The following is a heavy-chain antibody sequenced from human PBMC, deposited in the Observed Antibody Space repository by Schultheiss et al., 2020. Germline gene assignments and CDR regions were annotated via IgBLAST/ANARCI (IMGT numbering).Heavy chain of an antibody. Sequence: AAVKVSCKASGYTFTSYYMHWVRQAPGQGLEWMGIINPSGGSTSYAQKFQGRVTMTRDTSTSTVYMELSSLRSEDTAVYYCARVDYGDPEYFQHWGQGTLVTVAS. D-gene: IGHD4-17*01. CDR1: GYTFTSYY. J-gene: IGHJ1*01. V-gene: IGHV1-46*01. CDR3: ARVDYGDPEYFQH. CDR2: INPSGGST.